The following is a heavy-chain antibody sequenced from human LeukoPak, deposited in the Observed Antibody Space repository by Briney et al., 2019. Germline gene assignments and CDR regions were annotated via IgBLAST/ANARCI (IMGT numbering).Heavy chain of an antibody. CDR3: ARSDSGGAARGIQY. J-gene: IGHJ1*01. CDR2: IYPGDSDI. D-gene: IGHD3-22*01. CDR1: GYNFTNYW. Sequence: GESLKISCTGSGYNFTNYWIGWVRQMPGKGLECMGIIYPGDSDIRYSPSFQGQVIISADKSISTTYLQWSSLKASDSGIYYCARSDSGGAARGIQYWGQGILITVTS. V-gene: IGHV5-51*01.